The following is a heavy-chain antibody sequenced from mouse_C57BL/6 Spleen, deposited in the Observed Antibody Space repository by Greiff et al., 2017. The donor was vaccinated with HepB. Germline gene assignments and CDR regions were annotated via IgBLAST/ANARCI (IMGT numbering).Heavy chain of an antibody. J-gene: IGHJ1*03. Sequence: EVQLQQSGPELVKPGASVKISCKASGYTFTDYYMNWVKQSHGKSLEWIGDINPNNGGTSYNQKFKGKATLTVDKSSSTAYMELRSLTSEDSAVYYCASSDGYYVSWYVDVWGTGTTVTVSS. CDR3: ASSDGYYVSWYVDV. D-gene: IGHD2-3*01. CDR1: GYTFTDYY. V-gene: IGHV1-26*01. CDR2: INPNNGGT.